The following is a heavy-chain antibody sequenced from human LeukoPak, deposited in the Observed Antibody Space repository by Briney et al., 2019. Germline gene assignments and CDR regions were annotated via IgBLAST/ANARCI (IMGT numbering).Heavy chain of an antibody. CDR3: ARRGTGHGMDV. D-gene: IGHD1-1*01. Sequence: GGSLRLSCAASGFTFNNYWIHWVRQVPGKGLVWVSRINNDGSSASYVDSVKGRFTISRDNAKNTLFLQMNSLRAEDTAVYYCARRGTGHGMDVWGQGTTVTVSS. J-gene: IGHJ6*02. CDR1: GFTFNNYW. CDR2: INNDGSSA. V-gene: IGHV3-74*01.